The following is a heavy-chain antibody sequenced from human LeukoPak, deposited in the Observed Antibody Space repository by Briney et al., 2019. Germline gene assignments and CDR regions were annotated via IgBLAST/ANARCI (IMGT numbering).Heavy chain of an antibody. Sequence: GESLKISCKGSGYSFTSYWIGWVRQMPGKGLEWIGIIYPGDSDTRYSPSFQGQITISADKSISTAYLQWSSLKASDTAMYYCARSQAARVNNWFDPWGQGTLVTVSS. V-gene: IGHV5-51*01. CDR1: GYSFTSYW. CDR2: IYPGDSDT. J-gene: IGHJ5*02. CDR3: ARSQAARVNNWFDP. D-gene: IGHD2-15*01.